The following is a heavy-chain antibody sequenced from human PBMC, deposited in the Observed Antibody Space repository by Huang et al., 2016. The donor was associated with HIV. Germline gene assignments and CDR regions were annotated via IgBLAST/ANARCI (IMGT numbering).Heavy chain of an antibody. J-gene: IGHJ4*02. Sequence: VQLRQWGTTLLKPSETLSLKCAVYGGSFTNHYWTWIRQSPGKGPEWIGEIDHRGRTTDTPSLRSRVSMSIDTSKNQFSLNLTAVTDADTAVYFCARPQMTDATSDSSWNYFDSWGQGTLVTVSS. D-gene: IGHD2-21*02. CDR3: ARPQMTDATSDSSWNYFDS. CDR1: GGSFTNHY. V-gene: IGHV4-34*01. CDR2: IDHRGRT.